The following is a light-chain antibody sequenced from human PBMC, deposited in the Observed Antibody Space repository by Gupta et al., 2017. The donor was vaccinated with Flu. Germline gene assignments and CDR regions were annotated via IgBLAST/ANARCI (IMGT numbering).Light chain of an antibody. CDR1: NMGSKN. V-gene: IGLV3-9*01. J-gene: IGLJ3*02. Sequence: ALGQTARITCGGNNMGSKNVHWYQQKPGQAPVLVIYRDSNRPSGIPERFSGSNSGNTATLTISRAQAREEADYYCQVWDSSTWVFGGGTKLTVL. CDR2: RDS. CDR3: QVWDSSTWV.